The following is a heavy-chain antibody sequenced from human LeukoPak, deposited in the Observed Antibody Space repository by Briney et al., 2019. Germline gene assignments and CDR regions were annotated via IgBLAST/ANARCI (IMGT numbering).Heavy chain of an antibody. CDR3: ARSCSDGDCHQTYYFDY. J-gene: IGHJ4*02. CDR2: INPNSGGT. CDR1: GYTFTGYY. V-gene: IGHV1-2*02. D-gene: IGHD2-21*02. Sequence: ASVKVSCKASGYTFTGYYMHWVRQAPGQGLEWMGWINPNSGGTNYAQKFQGRVTMTRGTSISTAYMELSRLRSDDTAVYYCARSCSDGDCHQTYYFDYWGQGTLVTVSS.